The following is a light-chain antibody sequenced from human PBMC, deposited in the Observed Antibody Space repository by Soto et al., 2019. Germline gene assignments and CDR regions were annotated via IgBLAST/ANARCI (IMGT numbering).Light chain of an antibody. J-gene: IGLJ3*02. Sequence: QSALTQPASVSGSPGQSITISCTGTSSDVGAYNYVSWYRQHPGKAPKLMIYEVTNRPSGVSNRFSGSKSGSTASLTISGLQAEDEADYYRSSYTSSSTLVFGGGTKLTVL. CDR2: EVT. CDR1: SSDVGAYNY. CDR3: SSYTSSSTLV. V-gene: IGLV2-14*01.